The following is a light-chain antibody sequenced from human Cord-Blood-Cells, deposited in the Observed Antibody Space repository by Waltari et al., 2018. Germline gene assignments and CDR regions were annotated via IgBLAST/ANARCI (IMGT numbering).Light chain of an antibody. V-gene: IGKV1-27*01. CDR2: AAS. Sequence: IQMTQSPSSMSASVGDRVTITCRASQCISNYLAWYQQKPGKVPKRLIYAASTLQSGVPSLFSGSGSGTDFTLTISSLQPEDVATYYCQKYNSAPQTFGQGTKVEIK. CDR3: QKYNSAPQT. J-gene: IGKJ1*01. CDR1: QCISNY.